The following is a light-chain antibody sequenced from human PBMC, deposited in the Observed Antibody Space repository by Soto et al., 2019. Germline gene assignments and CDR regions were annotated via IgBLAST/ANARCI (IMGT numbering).Light chain of an antibody. V-gene: IGKV3-11*01. CDR2: AAS. Sequence: EIVLTQSPATLSLSPGETATLSCRASQSVSTYLAWYQQRPGQAPRLLIYAASSRATGIPTRFSGSGSGTDFTLTISSLEPEDFAVYYCQVRSDWPLMYTFGQGTKLEIK. CDR1: QSVSTY. CDR3: QVRSDWPLMYT. J-gene: IGKJ2*01.